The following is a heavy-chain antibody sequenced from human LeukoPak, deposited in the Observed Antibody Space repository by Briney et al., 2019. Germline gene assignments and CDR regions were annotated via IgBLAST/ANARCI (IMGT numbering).Heavy chain of an antibody. CDR3: ARSREIVATINYYYYYGMDV. V-gene: IGHV3-21*01. D-gene: IGHD5-12*01. CDR2: ISSSSNYI. J-gene: IGHJ6*02. CDR1: GFTFSSYS. Sequence: GGSLRLSCAASGFTFSSYSMNWVRQAPGKGLEWVSSISSSSNYIYYADSVKGRFTISRDNAKNSLYLQMNSLRAEDTAVYYCARSREIVATINYYYYYGMDVWGQGTTVTVSS.